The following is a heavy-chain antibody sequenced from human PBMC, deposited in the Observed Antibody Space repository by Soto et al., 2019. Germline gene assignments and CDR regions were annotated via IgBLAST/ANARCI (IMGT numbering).Heavy chain of an antibody. D-gene: IGHD5-18*01. Sequence: QLQLQESGSGLVKPSQTLSLTCAVSGGSISSGGYSWSWIRQPPGKGLEWIGYIYHSGSTYYNPSLASRVNSAVDRSKNQFSLNRSSVTAADAAVYYCARGGMGDTAYLIYGGQGTLVTVSS. J-gene: IGHJ4*02. CDR3: ARGGMGDTAYLIY. CDR1: GGSISSGGYS. CDR2: IYHSGST. V-gene: IGHV4-30-2*01.